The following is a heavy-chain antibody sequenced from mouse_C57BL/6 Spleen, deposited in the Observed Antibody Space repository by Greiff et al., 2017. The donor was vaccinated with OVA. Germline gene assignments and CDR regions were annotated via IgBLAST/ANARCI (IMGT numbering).Heavy chain of an antibody. Sequence: QVQLQQSGPELVKPGASVKLSCKASGYTFTSYDINWVKQRPGQGLEWIGWISPRDGSTKYNEKLKGKATFTVDTSSSTAYMELHSLTSEDSAVYFCARSEVITTVVATNYYAMDYWGQGTSVTVSS. CDR2: ISPRDGST. CDR3: ARSEVITTVVATNYYAMDY. J-gene: IGHJ4*01. CDR1: GYTFTSYD. D-gene: IGHD1-1*01. V-gene: IGHV1-85*01.